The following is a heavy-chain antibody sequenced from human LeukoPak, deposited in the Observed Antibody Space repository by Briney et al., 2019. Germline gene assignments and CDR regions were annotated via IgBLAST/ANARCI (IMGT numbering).Heavy chain of an antibody. CDR1: GGSISSGGYY. Sequence: SETLSITGTDSGGSISSGGYYWIWILHHPRTGLSWIGYIYYSGSTYYNPSLKSRVTISVDTSKNQFSLKLGSVTAADTAVYYCARVPFNYYDSSGYLDYWGQGTLVTVSS. J-gene: IGHJ4*02. CDR2: IYYSGST. CDR3: ARVPFNYYDSSGYLDY. V-gene: IGHV4-31*03. D-gene: IGHD3-22*01.